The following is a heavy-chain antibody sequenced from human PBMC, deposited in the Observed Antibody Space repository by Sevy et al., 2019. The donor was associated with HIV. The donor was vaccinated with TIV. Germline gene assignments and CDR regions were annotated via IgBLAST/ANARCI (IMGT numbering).Heavy chain of an antibody. CDR2: INPDNRGT. J-gene: IGHJ4*02. V-gene: IGHV1-2*02. CDR1: KYSFSDHY. Sequence: ASVKVSCKASKYSFSDHYIHWVRQAPGQGLEWMGWINPDNRGTNYAQKFQGRVTMTRDTSISTTYMEMSSLGSDDTAVYYCARGFRYRSYWSAVDFWGQGTLVTVSS. D-gene: IGHD3-10*01. CDR3: ARGFRYRSYWSAVDF.